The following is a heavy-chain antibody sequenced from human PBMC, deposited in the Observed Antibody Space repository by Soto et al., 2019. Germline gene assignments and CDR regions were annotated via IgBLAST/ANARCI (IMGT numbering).Heavy chain of an antibody. V-gene: IGHV3-23*01. D-gene: IGHD1-26*01. J-gene: IGHJ4*02. CDR3: AKDQGVVAAIRGEYFDH. CDR1: GFTFRSYA. CDR2: LSGSGGTT. Sequence: EVQLLESGGALVQPGGSLRLSCEASGFTFRSYAMNWVRQAPGKGLEWVSGLSGSGGTTYYEDSVKGRFTISRDNSKNTRYLQMDRLRAEDTAVYYCAKDQGVVAAIRGEYFDHWGQGTLVTVSS.